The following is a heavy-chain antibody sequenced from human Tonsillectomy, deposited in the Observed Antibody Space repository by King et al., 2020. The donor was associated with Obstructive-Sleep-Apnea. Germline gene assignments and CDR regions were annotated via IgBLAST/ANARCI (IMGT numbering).Heavy chain of an antibody. CDR2: IFDSGST. J-gene: IGHJ4*02. CDR1: GGSISGDY. D-gene: IGHD3/OR15-3a*01. CDR3: ARGGWTAVDY. Sequence: LQLQESGPGLVKPSETLSLTCTVSGGSISGDYLCWIRQPPGKGLDWIGYIFDSGSTKYNPSLKIRVTISVDTSKNQFSLKLRSVTAADTAVYYCARGGWTAVDYWGQGTLVTVSS. V-gene: IGHV4-59*01.